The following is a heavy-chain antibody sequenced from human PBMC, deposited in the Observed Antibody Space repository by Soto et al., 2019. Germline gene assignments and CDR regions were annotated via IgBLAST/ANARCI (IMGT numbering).Heavy chain of an antibody. D-gene: IGHD3-22*01. CDR3: TTDLEVITSYYYYGMDV. Sequence: PGGSLRLSCSASGFTFSSYAMHWVRQAPGKGLEYVSAISSNGGTTDYAAPVKGRFTISRDDSKNTLYLQMNSLKTEDTAVYYCTTDLEVITSYYYYGMDVWGQGTTVTVSS. CDR1: GFTFSSYA. J-gene: IGHJ6*02. CDR2: ISSNGGTT. V-gene: IGHV3-64*04.